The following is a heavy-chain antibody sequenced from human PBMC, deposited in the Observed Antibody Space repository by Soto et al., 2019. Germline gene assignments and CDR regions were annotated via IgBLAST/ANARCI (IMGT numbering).Heavy chain of an antibody. CDR1: GNSFTGYD. CDR3: ARGKGRLRLKWFDT. D-gene: IGHD4-17*01. Sequence: GXSVKGYCNEAGNSFTGYDGHVVRQATGQGLEWMGWMNPNSGNTGYSQKFQGRVTMTMNTSISTAYMELSSLRSEDTAVYYCARGKGRLRLKWFDTWGQATLVTVSS. V-gene: IGHV1-8*01. J-gene: IGHJ5*02. CDR2: MNPNSGNT.